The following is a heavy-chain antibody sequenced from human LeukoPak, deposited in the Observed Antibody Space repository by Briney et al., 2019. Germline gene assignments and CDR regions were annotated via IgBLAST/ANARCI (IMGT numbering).Heavy chain of an antibody. CDR3: AKDYDILTGLLDY. Sequence: PGGSLRLSCAASGFTFSSYAMRWVRQAPGKGLEWVSAISGSGGSTYYADSVKGRFTISRDNSKNTLYLQMNSLRAEDTAVYYCAKDYDILTGLLDYWGQGTLVTVSS. J-gene: IGHJ4*02. V-gene: IGHV3-23*01. CDR2: ISGSGGST. CDR1: GFTFSSYA. D-gene: IGHD3-9*01.